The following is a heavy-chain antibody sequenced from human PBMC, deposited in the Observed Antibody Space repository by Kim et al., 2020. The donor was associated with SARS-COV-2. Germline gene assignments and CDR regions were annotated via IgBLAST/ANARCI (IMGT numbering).Heavy chain of an antibody. CDR3: AKAVGDFWSGPDY. Sequence: YADSGKGRFTISRDNSKSTVHLQMSSLRAEDTAVYYCAKAVGDFWSGPDYWGQGTLVAVSS. J-gene: IGHJ4*02. V-gene: IGHV3-23*01. D-gene: IGHD3-3*01.